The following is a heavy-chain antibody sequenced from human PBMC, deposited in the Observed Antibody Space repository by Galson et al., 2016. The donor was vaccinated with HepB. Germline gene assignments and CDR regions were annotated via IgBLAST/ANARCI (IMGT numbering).Heavy chain of an antibody. J-gene: IGHJ6*04. Sequence: SVKVSCKASGDSFSSYAITWVRQAPGRGLEWMGRIIPIIATTNYAQKFQGRVTIAADKSTSTAYLELSGLSSEDTAVYYCGRPAPGQYYGMDVWGKGTTVTVSS. V-gene: IGHV1-69*04. D-gene: IGHD6-13*01. CDR3: GRPAPGQYYGMDV. CDR2: IIPIIATT. CDR1: GDSFSSYA.